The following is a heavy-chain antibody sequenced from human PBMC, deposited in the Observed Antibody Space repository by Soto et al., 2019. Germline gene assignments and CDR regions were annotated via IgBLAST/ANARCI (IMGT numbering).Heavy chain of an antibody. V-gene: IGHV4-34*01. J-gene: IGHJ6*02. CDR3: ARLAIYYYGMDV. Sequence: SETLSLTCAVYGGSLSGYYWSWIPQPPGKGLEWIGEINHSGSTNYNPSLKSRVTISVDTSKNQFSLKLSSVTAADTAVYYCARLAIYYYGMDVWGQGTTVTVSS. CDR2: INHSGST. CDR1: GGSLSGYY. D-gene: IGHD2-21*01.